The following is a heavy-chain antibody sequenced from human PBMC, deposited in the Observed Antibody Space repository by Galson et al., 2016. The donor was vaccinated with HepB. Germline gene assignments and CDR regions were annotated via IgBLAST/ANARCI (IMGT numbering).Heavy chain of an antibody. CDR1: GFIFNAYA. J-gene: IGHJ5*02. CDR3: VRDQGWYNH. Sequence: SLRLSCAASGFIFNAYAIHWVRQAPGKGLEFVSAISGNGGTTHSPDSVKGRFTISRDNSKNTLYLQMSSLRADDTAVYYCVRDQGWYNHWGQGTLVTVSS. D-gene: IGHD6-19*01. V-gene: IGHV3-64D*06. CDR2: ISGNGGTT.